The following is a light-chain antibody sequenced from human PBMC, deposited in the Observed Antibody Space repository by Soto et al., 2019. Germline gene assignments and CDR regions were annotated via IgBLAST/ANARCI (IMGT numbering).Light chain of an antibody. V-gene: IGLV2-14*01. CDR1: SSDVGGYNY. CDR3: SSYTSISTSAV. CDR2: EVS. Sequence: QSALTQPASVSGSPGQSITISCTGTSSDVGGYNYVSWYQQHPGKAPKLMIYEVSNRPSGVSNRFSGSKSGNTASLTISGLQAEDEADYYCSSYTSISTSAVFGGGTKLTVL. J-gene: IGLJ2*01.